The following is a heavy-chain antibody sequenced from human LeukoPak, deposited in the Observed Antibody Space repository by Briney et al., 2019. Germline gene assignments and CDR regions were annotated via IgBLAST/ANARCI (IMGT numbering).Heavy chain of an antibody. V-gene: IGHV3-20*04. Sequence: GGSLRLSCAVSGFTFDDYGMNWVRQAPGKGLEWVSGINWNGGSTGYADSVKGRFTISRDNAKNSLYLQMNSLRAEDTALYYCARDVYSSSWYSDYWGQGTLVTVSS. CDR1: GFTFDDYG. CDR3: ARDVYSSSWYSDY. D-gene: IGHD6-13*01. CDR2: INWNGGST. J-gene: IGHJ4*02.